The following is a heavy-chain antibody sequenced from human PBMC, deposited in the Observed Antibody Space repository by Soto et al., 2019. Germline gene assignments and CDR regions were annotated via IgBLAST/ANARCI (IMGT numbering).Heavy chain of an antibody. V-gene: IGHV1-18*04. CDR3: AIAPSSYDYGWGSYRFDY. J-gene: IGHJ4*02. CDR1: GYTFTSYG. D-gene: IGHD3-16*02. Sequence: QVQLVQSGAEVKKPGASVKVSCKASGYTFTSYGISWVRQAPGQGLEWMGWISAYNGNTNYAQQLQGRVTMTTDTSTSTAYMELRSLRSDATAVYYCAIAPSSYDYGWGSYRFDYWGQGTLVTVFS. CDR2: ISAYNGNT.